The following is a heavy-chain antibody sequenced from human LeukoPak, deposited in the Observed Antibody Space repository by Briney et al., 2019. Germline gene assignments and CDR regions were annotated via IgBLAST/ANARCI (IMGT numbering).Heavy chain of an antibody. J-gene: IGHJ3*02. Sequence: SETLSLTCTVSGDSFTSVTDYWAWIRQPPGKGLEWIASGDYSGGTYYNPSLESRVVISADMSKNQISLKLTSVTGADTAVYYCARVKGIAFDIWGQGTMVTVSS. CDR3: ARVKGIAFDI. V-gene: IGHV4-39*07. CDR1: GDSFTSVTDY. CDR2: GDYSGGT.